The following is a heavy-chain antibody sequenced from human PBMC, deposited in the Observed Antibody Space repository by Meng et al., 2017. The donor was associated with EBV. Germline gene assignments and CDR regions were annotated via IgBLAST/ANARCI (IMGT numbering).Heavy chain of an antibody. V-gene: IGHV1-8*01. Sequence: QVRLVELGAKVKKPGASVKVSCKASGYTFTSYDINWVRQATGQGLEWMGWMNPNSGNTGYAQKFQGRVTMTRNTSISTAYMELSSLRSEDTAAYYCARGRGVYCSGGSCYPGWFDPWGQGTLVTVSS. D-gene: IGHD2-15*01. CDR2: MNPNSGNT. CDR1: GYTFTSYD. CDR3: ARGRGVYCSGGSCYPGWFDP. J-gene: IGHJ5*02.